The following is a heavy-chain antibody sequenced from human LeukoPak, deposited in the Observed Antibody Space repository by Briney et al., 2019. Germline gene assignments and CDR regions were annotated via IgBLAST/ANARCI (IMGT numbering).Heavy chain of an antibody. CDR3: LYGSGSSFDY. J-gene: IGHJ4*02. CDR1: GFTFSSYA. V-gene: IGHV3-64D*06. D-gene: IGHD3-10*01. Sequence: GSLRLSCSASGFTFSSYAMHWVRQAPGKGLEYVSAISSNGGSTYYADSVKGRFTISRDNSKNTLYLQMSSLRAEDTAVYYCLYGSGSSFDYWGQGTLATVSS. CDR2: ISSNGGST.